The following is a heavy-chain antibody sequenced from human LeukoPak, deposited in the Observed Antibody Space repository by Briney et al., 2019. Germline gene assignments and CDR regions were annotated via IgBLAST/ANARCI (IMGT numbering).Heavy chain of an antibody. CDR1: GGSFSGYY. CDR2: INHSGST. J-gene: IGHJ6*03. Sequence: SETLSLTCAVYGGSFSGYYWSWIRQPPGKGLEWIGEINHSGSTNYNPSLKSRVTISVDTSKNQFSLKLSSVTAADTAVYYCARSGVVAAIRGLVAYYYMDVWGKGTTVTVSS. V-gene: IGHV4-34*01. CDR3: ARSGVVAAIRGLVAYYYMDV. D-gene: IGHD2-21*02.